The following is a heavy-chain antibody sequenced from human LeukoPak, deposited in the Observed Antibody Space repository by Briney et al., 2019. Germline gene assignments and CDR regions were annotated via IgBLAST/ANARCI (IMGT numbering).Heavy chain of an antibody. D-gene: IGHD2-2*01. V-gene: IGHV3-43D*03. CDR3: AKDLDCSSSSCGAFDM. CDR2: ISWDGGST. Sequence: GGSLRLSCAASGFTFDDYAMHWVRQAPGKGLEWVSLISWDGGSTYYADSVEGRFTISRDNSKNSLYLQMNSLRAEDTALYYCAKDLDCSSSSCGAFDMWGQGTMVTVSS. J-gene: IGHJ3*02. CDR1: GFTFDDYA.